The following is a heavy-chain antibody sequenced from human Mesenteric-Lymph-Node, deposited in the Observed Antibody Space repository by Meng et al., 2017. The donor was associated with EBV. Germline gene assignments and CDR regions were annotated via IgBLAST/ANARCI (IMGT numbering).Heavy chain of an antibody. D-gene: IGHD6-6*01. CDR3: ARFLYSSAYY. J-gene: IGHJ4*02. CDR1: VVTFSDYS. CDR2: ISGSGDAV. Sequence: GELWGSGGGLVKPGGSLRLSCGASVVTFSDYSMSWVRQAPGKGLEWIAYISGSGDAVYYADSVKGRFTVSRDNAKNSLYLQLNSLRVDDTAVYYCARFLYSSAYYWGLGTLVTVSS. V-gene: IGHV3-11*01.